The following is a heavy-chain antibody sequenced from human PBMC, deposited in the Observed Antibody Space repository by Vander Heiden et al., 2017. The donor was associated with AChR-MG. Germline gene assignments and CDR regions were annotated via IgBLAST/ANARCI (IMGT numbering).Heavy chain of an antibody. D-gene: IGHD5-12*01. Sequence: EVQLLESGGGLVQPGGSLRLSCAASGSPFRGYARSWVRQAGGRGLEWVSAISGSGGSTYYADSVKGRFTISRDNCKNTLYLQMNSLRAEDTAVYYCAKDFKWPQLLDAFDIWGQGTMVTVSS. CDR2: ISGSGGST. CDR3: AKDFKWPQLLDAFDI. V-gene: IGHV3-23*01. CDR1: GSPFRGYA. J-gene: IGHJ3*02.